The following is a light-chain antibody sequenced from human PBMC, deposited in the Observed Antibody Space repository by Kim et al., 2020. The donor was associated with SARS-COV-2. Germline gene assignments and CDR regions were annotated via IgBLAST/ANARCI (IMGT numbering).Light chain of an antibody. CDR2: WAS. CDR3: QQYYNTPHT. V-gene: IGKV4-1*01. Sequence: DIAMTQSPDSLAVSLGERVSIDCKSSQSVFYSSSNQNYLAWYQQKPGQPPKLLIYWASTRESGVPDRFSGSGSWTDFTLTISSLQAEDVAVYFCQQYYNTPHTFGGGTKVDIK. CDR1: QSVFYSSSNQNY. J-gene: IGKJ4*01.